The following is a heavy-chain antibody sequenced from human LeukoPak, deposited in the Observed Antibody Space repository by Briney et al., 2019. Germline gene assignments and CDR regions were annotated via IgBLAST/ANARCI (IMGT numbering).Heavy chain of an antibody. J-gene: IGHJ4*02. D-gene: IGHD2-15*01. Sequence: SETLSLTCTVSGYSISSGYYWGWIRQPPGKGLEWIGSIYHSGSTYYNPSLKSRVTISVDTSKNQFSLKLSSVTAAGTAVYYCARGSWVVAANFDYWGQGTLVTVSS. V-gene: IGHV4-38-2*02. CDR2: IYHSGST. CDR3: ARGSWVVAANFDY. CDR1: GYSISSGYY.